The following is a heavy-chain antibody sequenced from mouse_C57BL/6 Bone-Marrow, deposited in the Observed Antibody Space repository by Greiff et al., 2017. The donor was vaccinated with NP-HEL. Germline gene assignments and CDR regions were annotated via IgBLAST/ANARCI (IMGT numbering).Heavy chain of an antibody. J-gene: IGHJ3*01. V-gene: IGHV1-59*01. CDR1: GFTFTSYW. CDR3: AREGPWFAY. Sequence: QVQLQQPGAELVRPGTSVKLSCKASGFTFTSYWMHWVKQRPGQGLEWIGVIDPSASYTNYNQKFKGKATLTVDTSSSTAYMQLSSLTSEDSAVYYCAREGPWFAYWGQGTLVTVSA. CDR2: IDPSASYT. D-gene: IGHD3-3*01.